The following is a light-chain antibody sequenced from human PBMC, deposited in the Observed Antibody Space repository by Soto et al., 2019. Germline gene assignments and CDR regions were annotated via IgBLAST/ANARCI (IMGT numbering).Light chain of an antibody. V-gene: IGKV1-39*01. CDR2: AAS. J-gene: IGKJ1*01. Sequence: DIQMTPYPSSLSASVGARVTITCRSSQSISSYLNCYQQKPGKAPKLLIYAASSLPSGVPSRFSGIGSGTDFTLTISSLQPEDFATYYCQQSYSTPRTFGQGTKVELK. CDR3: QQSYSTPRT. CDR1: QSISSY.